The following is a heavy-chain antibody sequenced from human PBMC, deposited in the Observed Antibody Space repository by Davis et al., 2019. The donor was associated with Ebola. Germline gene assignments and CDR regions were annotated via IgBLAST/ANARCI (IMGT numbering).Heavy chain of an antibody. J-gene: IGHJ3*02. CDR3: ARSSAYDAFDI. V-gene: IGHV4-34*01. Sequence: PSETLSLTCTVSGGSISSYYWSWIRQPPGKGLEWIGEINHSGSTNYNPSLKSRVTISVDTSKNQFSLKLSSVTAADTAVYYCARSSAYDAFDIWGQGTMVTVSS. CDR2: INHSGST. CDR1: GGSISSYY.